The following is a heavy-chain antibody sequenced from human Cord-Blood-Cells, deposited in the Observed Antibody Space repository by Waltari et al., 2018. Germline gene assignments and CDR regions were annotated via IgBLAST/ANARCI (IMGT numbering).Heavy chain of an antibody. J-gene: IGHJ3*02. D-gene: IGHD6-6*01. CDR1: GYTFTGYY. Sequence: QVQLVQSGAEVKKPGASVKVSCKASGYTFTGYYMHWVRQAPGQGLEWMGWINPNSGGKNYAQKFQGRVTMTRDTSISTAYMELSRLRSDDTAVYYGAGDIAARDAFDIWGQGTMVTVSS. CDR2: INPNSGGK. CDR3: AGDIAARDAFDI. V-gene: IGHV1-2*02.